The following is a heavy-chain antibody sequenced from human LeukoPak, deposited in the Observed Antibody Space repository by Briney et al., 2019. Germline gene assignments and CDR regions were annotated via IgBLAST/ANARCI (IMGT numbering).Heavy chain of an antibody. CDR2: ISGSGGST. D-gene: IGHD5-12*01. CDR1: GFTFSSYA. J-gene: IGHJ4*02. V-gene: IGHV3-23*01. Sequence: GGSLRLSCAASGFTFSSYAMSWVRQAPGKGLEWVSAISGSGGSTYYADSVKGRFTISRDNSKNTLCLQMNSLRAEDTAVYYCAREGASGYDFDYWGQGTLVTVSS. CDR3: AREGASGYDFDY.